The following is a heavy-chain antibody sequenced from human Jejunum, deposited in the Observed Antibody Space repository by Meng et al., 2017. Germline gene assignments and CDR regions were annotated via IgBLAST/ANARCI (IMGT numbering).Heavy chain of an antibody. V-gene: IGHV3-7*01. CDR2: IKEDGSEK. Sequence: GGSVRLSCVASGFTFSTYWMSWVRQAPGKGLEWVARIKEDGSEKDYVDSVKGRFTISRDNAKNSLYLQLNSLRAEDTAVYYCARGGKMYGSYWGQGTLVTVSS. J-gene: IGHJ4*02. D-gene: IGHD1-26*01. CDR3: ARGGKMYGSY. CDR1: GFTFSTYW.